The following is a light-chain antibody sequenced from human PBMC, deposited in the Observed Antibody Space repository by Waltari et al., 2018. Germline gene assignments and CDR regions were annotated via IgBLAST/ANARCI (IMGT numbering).Light chain of an antibody. CDR2: TTN. V-gene: IGLV1-44*01. CDR1: SSNIGTNT. Sequence: QSVLTQPPSASGTPGQRVTIPCSGSSSNIGTNTVTWYQQFPGTAPKLLIHTTNQRPSGVPDRFSGSKSGTSGSLAISGLQSEDEADYYCAAWDDSLNGWVFGGGTELTVL. CDR3: AAWDDSLNGWV. J-gene: IGLJ3*02.